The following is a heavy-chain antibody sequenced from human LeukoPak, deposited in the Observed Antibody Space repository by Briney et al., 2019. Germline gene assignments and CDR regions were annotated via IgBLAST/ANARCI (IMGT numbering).Heavy chain of an antibody. V-gene: IGHV1-69*13. CDR2: IIPIFGTA. CDR3: ASPNYRNYYYMDV. CDR1: GGTFSSYA. J-gene: IGHJ6*03. Sequence: SVKVSCXASGGTFSSYAISWVRQAPGQGLEWMGGIIPIFGTANYAQKFQGRVTITADESTSTAYMELSSLRSEDTAVYYCASPNYRNYYYMDVWGKGTTVTVSS. D-gene: IGHD4/OR15-4a*01.